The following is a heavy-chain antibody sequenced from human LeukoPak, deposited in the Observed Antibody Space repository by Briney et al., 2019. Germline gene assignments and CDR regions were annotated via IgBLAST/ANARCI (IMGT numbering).Heavy chain of an antibody. CDR1: GFTFSSYS. V-gene: IGHV3-48*01. Sequence: GGSLRLSCAASGFTFSSYSMNWVRQAPGKGLEWVSYITRSSSARYYADAVKGRFTISRDNAKNSLYLQMNSLRAEDTAVYYCATQLELHPAFWGQGTLVTVSS. CDR3: ATQLELHPAF. J-gene: IGHJ4*02. D-gene: IGHD1-7*01. CDR2: ITRSSSAR.